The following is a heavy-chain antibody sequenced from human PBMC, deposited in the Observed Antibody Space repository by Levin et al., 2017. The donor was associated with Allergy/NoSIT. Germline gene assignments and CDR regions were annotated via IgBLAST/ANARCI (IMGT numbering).Heavy chain of an antibody. Sequence: AASVKVSCAASGFTFNNYAMSWVRQAPGKGLEWVSSISGSGDSTYYADSEKGRFTISRDNSKNTLNLQMDSLRAEDTAVYYCAKGSPWSGSYGGFDYWGQGALVTVSS. CDR2: ISGSGDST. J-gene: IGHJ4*02. CDR3: AKGSPWSGSYGGFDY. D-gene: IGHD1-26*01. CDR1: GFTFNNYA. V-gene: IGHV3-23*01.